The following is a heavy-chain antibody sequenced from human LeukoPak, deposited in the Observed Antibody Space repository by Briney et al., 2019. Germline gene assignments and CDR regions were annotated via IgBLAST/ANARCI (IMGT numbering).Heavy chain of an antibody. D-gene: IGHD4-23*01. Sequence: PSETLSLTCSVSGDSVSSNNYYWGWIRQPPGKGPEWIGSINHSEKTFYNPSLKSRVTISVDTSNNQFSLKLRSVTAADTAVYYCARHGPPKMVGVVTPPDYWGQGTLVTVSS. CDR3: ARHGPPKMVGVVTPPDY. V-gene: IGHV4-39*01. CDR2: INHSEKT. J-gene: IGHJ4*02. CDR1: GDSVSSNNYY.